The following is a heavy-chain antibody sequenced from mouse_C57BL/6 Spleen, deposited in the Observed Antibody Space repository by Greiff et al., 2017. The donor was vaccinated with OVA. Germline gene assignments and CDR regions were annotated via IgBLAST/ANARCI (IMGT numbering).Heavy chain of an antibody. CDR2: IYPGDGDT. D-gene: IGHD2-12*01. Sequence: VQLQQSGPELVKPGASVKISCKASGYAFSSSWMNWVKQRPGKGLEWIGRIYPGDGDTNYNGKFKGKATLTADKSSSTAYMQLSSLTSEDSAVYFCARRGYSYYDAMDYWGQGTSVTVSS. V-gene: IGHV1-82*01. CDR3: ARRGYSYYDAMDY. J-gene: IGHJ4*01. CDR1: GYAFSSSW.